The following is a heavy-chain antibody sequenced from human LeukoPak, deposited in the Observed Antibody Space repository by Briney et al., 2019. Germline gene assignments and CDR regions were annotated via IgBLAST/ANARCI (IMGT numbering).Heavy chain of an antibody. D-gene: IGHD4-11*01. Sequence: GASVKVSCKASGGTFSNYAISWVRQAPGQGLEWMGRIIPMFGTTNYAQNFQGRVTITTDESTSTAYMEVSSLRIEDTAVYYCASVTVTTWAPDGQMDVWGKGNTVTVSS. V-gene: IGHV1-69*05. CDR2: IIPMFGTT. CDR1: GGTFSNYA. CDR3: ASVTVTTWAPDGQMDV. J-gene: IGHJ6*04.